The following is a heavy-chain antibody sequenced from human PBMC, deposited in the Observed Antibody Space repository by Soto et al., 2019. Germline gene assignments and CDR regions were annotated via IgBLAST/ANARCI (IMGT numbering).Heavy chain of an antibody. Sequence: GSGPTLVNPTETLTLTCTVSGFSLSNARMGVSWIRQPPGKALEWLAHIFSNDEKSYSTSLKSRLTISKDTSKSQVVLTMTNMDPVDTATYYCARGDVGTVTTYSGYYYYYMDVWGKGTTVTVSS. J-gene: IGHJ6*03. V-gene: IGHV2-26*01. D-gene: IGHD4-17*01. CDR1: GFSLSNARMG. CDR2: IFSNDEK. CDR3: ARGDVGTVTTYSGYYYYYMDV.